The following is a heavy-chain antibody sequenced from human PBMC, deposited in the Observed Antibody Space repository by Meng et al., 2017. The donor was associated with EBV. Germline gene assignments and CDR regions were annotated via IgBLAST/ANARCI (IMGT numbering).Heavy chain of an antibody. Sequence: QVQLVQSGSEWKRPGASVKVSCKASGYPFRNYAINWMRQVPGQGLEWMGWINTYSGKATFAQGFTGRFVFSLDTPVTTAHLQISGLKTEDSAVYYCARGVEENGSHYPFDSWGQGTLVTVSS. CDR3: ARGVEENGSHYPFDS. CDR1: GYPFRNYA. D-gene: IGHD1-1*01. V-gene: IGHV7-4-1*02. CDR2: INTYSGKA. J-gene: IGHJ4*02.